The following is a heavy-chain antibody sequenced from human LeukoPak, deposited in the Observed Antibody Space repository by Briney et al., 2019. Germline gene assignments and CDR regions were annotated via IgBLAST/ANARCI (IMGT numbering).Heavy chain of an antibody. CDR2: ISGSGGST. D-gene: IGHD2-2*01. V-gene: IGHV3-23*01. CDR3: AKDRSCSGSSCNVGS. CDR1: GFTFSSFA. J-gene: IGHJ3*01. Sequence: GGSLRLSCAASGFTFSSFAMSWVRQAPGKGLEWVSAISGSGGSTFYADSVKGRFTISRDNSKNTLFLQMNGLRAEDTAVYYCAKDRSCSGSSCNVGSWGQGAMVTVSS.